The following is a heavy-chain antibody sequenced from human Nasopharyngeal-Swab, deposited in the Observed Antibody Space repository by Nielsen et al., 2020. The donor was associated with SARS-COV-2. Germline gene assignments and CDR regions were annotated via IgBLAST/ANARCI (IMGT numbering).Heavy chain of an antibody. D-gene: IGHD3-10*01. Sequence: RQALGKGLEWIGYIYHSGSTYYNPSLKSRVTISVDTSKNQFSLKLSSVTAADTAVYYCARDPGRGFDYWGQGTLVTVSS. CDR2: IYHSGST. V-gene: IGHV4-30-2*04. J-gene: IGHJ4*02. CDR3: ARDPGRGFDY.